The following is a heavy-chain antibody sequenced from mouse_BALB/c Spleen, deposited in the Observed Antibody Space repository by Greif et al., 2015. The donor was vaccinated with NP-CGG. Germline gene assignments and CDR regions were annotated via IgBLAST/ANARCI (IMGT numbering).Heavy chain of an antibody. CDR3: AGGPDVGGAMDY. CDR2: IHPNSGNT. V-gene: IGHV1S130*01. Sequence: QVQLQQSGSVLVRPGASVKLSCKASGYTFTSSWMHWAKQRPGQGLEWIGEIHPNSGNTNYNEKFKGKATLTVDTSSSTAYVDLSSLTSEDSAVYYCAGGPDVGGAMDYWGQGTSVTVSS. J-gene: IGHJ4*01. CDR1: GYTFTSSW.